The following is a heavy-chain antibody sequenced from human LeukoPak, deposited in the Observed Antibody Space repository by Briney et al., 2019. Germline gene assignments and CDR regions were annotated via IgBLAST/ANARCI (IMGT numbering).Heavy chain of an antibody. Sequence: GASVKVSCKASGGTFSSYAISWVRQAPGQGLEWMGGIIPILGIANYAQKFQGRVTITADKSTSTAYMELSSLRSEDTAVYYCARHYYGSGSILWGAFDIWGQGTMVTVSS. CDR1: GGTFSSYA. CDR2: IIPILGIA. CDR3: ARHYYGSGSILWGAFDI. V-gene: IGHV1-69*10. D-gene: IGHD3-10*01. J-gene: IGHJ3*02.